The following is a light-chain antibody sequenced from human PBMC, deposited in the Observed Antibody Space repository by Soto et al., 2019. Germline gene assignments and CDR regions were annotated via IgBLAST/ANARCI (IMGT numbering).Light chain of an antibody. V-gene: IGLV2-14*01. Sequence: QSALTQPASVSGSPGQSITISCTGTSSDVGGYNYGPWYQQHPGKAPKLMIYEVSNRPSGVSNRFSGSKSGNTASLTISGLQAEDEADYYCSSYTSSSTLVFGGGTQLTVL. CDR3: SSYTSSSTLV. J-gene: IGLJ2*01. CDR1: SSDVGGYNY. CDR2: EVS.